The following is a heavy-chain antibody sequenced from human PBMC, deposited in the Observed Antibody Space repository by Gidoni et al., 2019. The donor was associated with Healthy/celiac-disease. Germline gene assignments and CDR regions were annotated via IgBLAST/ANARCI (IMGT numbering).Heavy chain of an antibody. CDR3: ARGNGSGSYQYYFDY. D-gene: IGHD3-10*01. Sequence: QVQLQQWGAGLLKPSESLSLTCAVYGGSFRGYSWSWIRQPPGKGLEWIVEINHSGSTNYNPFLKSRVTISVDTSKNQFSLKLSSVTAADTAVYYCARGNGSGSYQYYFDYWGQGTLVTVSS. J-gene: IGHJ4*02. CDR2: INHSGST. V-gene: IGHV4-34*01. CDR1: GGSFRGYS.